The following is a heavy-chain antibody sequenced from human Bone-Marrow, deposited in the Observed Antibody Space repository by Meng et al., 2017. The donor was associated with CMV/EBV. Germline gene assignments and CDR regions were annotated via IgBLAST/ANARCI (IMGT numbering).Heavy chain of an antibody. CDR1: GGSYSGYY. D-gene: IGHD4-17*01. CDR2: INHSGST. Sequence: SETLSLTCAVYGGSYSGYYWSWIRQPPGKGLEWIGEINHSGSTNYNPSLKSRVTISVDTSKNQFSLKLSSVTAADTAVYYCARHGYGDYDSWGQGGRVTVSS. CDR3: ARHGYGDYDS. J-gene: IGHJ5*01. V-gene: IGHV4-34*01.